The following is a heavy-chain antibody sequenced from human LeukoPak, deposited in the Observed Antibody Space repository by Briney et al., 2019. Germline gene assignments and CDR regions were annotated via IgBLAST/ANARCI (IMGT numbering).Heavy chain of an antibody. CDR3: ARAVIAARPRKEYYFDY. J-gene: IGHJ4*02. D-gene: IGHD6-6*01. V-gene: IGHV1-69*01. CDR2: IIPIFGTA. Sequence: SVKVSRKASGGTFSSYAISWVRQAPGQRLEWMGGIIPIFGTANYAQKFPGRVTITAHESTSTAYMELSSLRSEDTAVYYCARAVIAARPRKEYYFDYWGQGTLVTVSS. CDR1: GGTFSSYA.